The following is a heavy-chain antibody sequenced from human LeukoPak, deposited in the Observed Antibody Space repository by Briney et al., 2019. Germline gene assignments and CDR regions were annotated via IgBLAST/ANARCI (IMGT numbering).Heavy chain of an antibody. D-gene: IGHD4-17*01. J-gene: IGHJ4*02. V-gene: IGHV4-39*07. CDR3: ARGGGAGDYSFSGPKNY. CDR2: IYYSGST. CDR1: GGSISSSSYY. Sequence: SETLSLTCTVSGGSISSSSYYWGWIRQPPGKGLEWIGSIYYSGSTYYNPSLKSRVTISLDTSKNQFSLKLSSVTAADTAVYYCARGGGAGDYSFSGPKNYWGQGTLVTVSS.